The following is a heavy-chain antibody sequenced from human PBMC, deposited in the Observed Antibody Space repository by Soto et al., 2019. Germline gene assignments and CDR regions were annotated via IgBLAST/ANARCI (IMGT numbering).Heavy chain of an antibody. CDR2: INPNSGST. V-gene: IGHV1-46*01. CDR3: ARDDYFDY. J-gene: IGHJ4*02. CDR1: GYTFTSYG. Sequence: ASVKVSCKASGYTFTSYGISWVRQAPGQGLEWMGIINPNSGSTNYAQKFQGRVTMTRDTSTSTVYMELSSLRSEDTAVYYCARDDYFDYWGQGTLVTVSS.